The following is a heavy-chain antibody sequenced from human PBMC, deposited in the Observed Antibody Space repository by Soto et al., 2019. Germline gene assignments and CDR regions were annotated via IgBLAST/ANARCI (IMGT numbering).Heavy chain of an antibody. D-gene: IGHD6-13*01. V-gene: IGHV3-48*01. J-gene: IGHJ5*02. CDR2: ISSSSSTI. CDR1: GFTFRSFS. CDR3: ARHPERIAQIGWFDP. Sequence: PGGSLRLSSAASGFTFRSFSMNWVRQAPGKGLEWVSYISSSSSTIYYADSVKGRFTISRDNAKNSLYLQMNSLRAEDTAVYYCARHPERIAQIGWFDPWGQGTLVTVSS.